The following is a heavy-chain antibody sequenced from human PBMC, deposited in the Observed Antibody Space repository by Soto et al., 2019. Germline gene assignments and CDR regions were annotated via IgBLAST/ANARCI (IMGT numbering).Heavy chain of an antibody. V-gene: IGHV3-9*01. CDR2: ISWNSGSI. CDR3: AKDTSLEYSSAGIDY. CDR1: GFTFDDYA. J-gene: IGHJ4*02. Sequence: EVQLVESGGGLVQPGRSLRLSCAASGFTFDDYAMHWVRQAPGKCLEWVSGISWNSGSIGYADSVKVRFTISRDNAKNALYLQMNSLRAEDTALYYCAKDTSLEYSSAGIDYWGQGTLVTVSS. D-gene: IGHD6-6*01.